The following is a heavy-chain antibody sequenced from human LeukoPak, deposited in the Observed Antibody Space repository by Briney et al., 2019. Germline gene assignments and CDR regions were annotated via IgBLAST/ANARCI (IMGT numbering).Heavy chain of an antibody. CDR1: GYTFTSYG. Sequence: ASVKVSCKASGYTFTSYGISWVRQAPGQRLEWMGWISAYNGNTNYAQKLQGRVTMTTDTSTSTAYMELRSLRSDDTAVYYCARAAYGSGSYYLDYWGQGTLVTVSS. V-gene: IGHV1-18*01. J-gene: IGHJ4*02. D-gene: IGHD3-10*01. CDR2: ISAYNGNT. CDR3: ARAAYGSGSYYLDY.